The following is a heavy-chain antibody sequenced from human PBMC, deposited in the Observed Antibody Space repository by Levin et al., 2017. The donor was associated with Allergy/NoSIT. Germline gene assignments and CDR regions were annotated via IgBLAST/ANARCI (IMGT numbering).Heavy chain of an antibody. V-gene: IGHV3-15*01. CDR2: IKSKTDGGTT. CDR1: GFTFSNAW. D-gene: IGHD2-2*01. Sequence: GGSLRLSCAASGFTFSNAWMSWVRQAPGKGLEWVGRIKSKTDGGTTDYAAPVKGRFTISRDDSKNTLYLQMNSLKTEDTAVYYCTTGTDIVVVPAAMNFDYWGQGTLVTVSS. J-gene: IGHJ4*02. CDR3: TTGTDIVVVPAAMNFDY.